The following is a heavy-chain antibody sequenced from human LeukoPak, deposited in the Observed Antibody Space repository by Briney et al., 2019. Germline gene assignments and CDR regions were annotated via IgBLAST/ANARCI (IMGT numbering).Heavy chain of an antibody. V-gene: IGHV3-53*01. CDR3: ARGRDGYKLDY. Sequence: GGSLRLSCAASGFTVSSNYMSWVRQAPGKGLEWVSVIYSGGSTYYADSVKGRFTISRDNSKNTLYLQMNSLRAEDTAVYYCARGRDGYKLDYWGQGTLVTVSS. J-gene: IGHJ4*02. CDR2: IYSGGST. CDR1: GFTVSSNY. D-gene: IGHD5-24*01.